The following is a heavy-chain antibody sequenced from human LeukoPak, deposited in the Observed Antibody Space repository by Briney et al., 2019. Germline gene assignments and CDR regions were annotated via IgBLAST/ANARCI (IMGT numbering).Heavy chain of an antibody. CDR3: ARADDYVWGSYRYTYFDY. V-gene: IGHV3-74*01. CDR2: INTDGSST. Sequence: GGSLRLSCAASGFTFSSYWMHWVRQAPGKGLVWVSRINTDGSSTSYADSVKGRFTISRDNAKNTLYLQMNSLRAEDTAVCYCARADDYVWGSYRYTYFDYWGQGTLVTVSS. CDR1: GFTFSSYW. D-gene: IGHD3-16*02. J-gene: IGHJ4*02.